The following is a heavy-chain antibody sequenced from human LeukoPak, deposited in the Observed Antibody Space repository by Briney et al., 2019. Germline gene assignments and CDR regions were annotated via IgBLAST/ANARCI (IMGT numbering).Heavy chain of an antibody. Sequence: TGGSLRLSCAASGFTFDDYGMSWVRQAPGKGLEWVSGINWNGGSTGYADSVKGRFTISRDNAKNSLYLQMNSLRAEDTAVYYCARAGGYYGSGSRYNPFDYWGQGTLVTVSS. CDR3: ARAGGYYGSGSRYNPFDY. V-gene: IGHV3-20*04. D-gene: IGHD3-10*01. CDR2: INWNGGST. J-gene: IGHJ4*02. CDR1: GFTFDDYG.